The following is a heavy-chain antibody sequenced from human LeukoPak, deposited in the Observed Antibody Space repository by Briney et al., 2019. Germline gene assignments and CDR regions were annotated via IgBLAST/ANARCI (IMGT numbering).Heavy chain of an antibody. V-gene: IGHV4-61*02. CDR1: GGSISSGSYY. CDR3: ATEGSVRVFDY. D-gene: IGHD3-10*01. Sequence: PSETLSLTCTVSGGSISSGSYYWSWIRQPAGKGLEWIGRIYTSGSTNYNPSLKSRVTISVDTSKNQFSLKLSSVTAADTAVYYCATEGSVRVFDYWGQGTLVTVSS. CDR2: IYTSGST. J-gene: IGHJ4*02.